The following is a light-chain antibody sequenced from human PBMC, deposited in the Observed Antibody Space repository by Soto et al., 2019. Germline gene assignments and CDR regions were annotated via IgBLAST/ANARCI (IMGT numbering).Light chain of an antibody. J-gene: IGLJ2*01. CDR2: DVS. V-gene: IGLV2-14*01. Sequence: QSVLTQPASVSGSPGQSITISCTGTSSDVGGYNYVSWYQQHPGKAPKLMIYDVSNRPSGVSSLFSGTKSGNTSSLTISGLQDEDDADYYCRFSASIRDVVFGGGTKLTVL. CDR3: RFSASIRDVV. CDR1: SSDVGGYNY.